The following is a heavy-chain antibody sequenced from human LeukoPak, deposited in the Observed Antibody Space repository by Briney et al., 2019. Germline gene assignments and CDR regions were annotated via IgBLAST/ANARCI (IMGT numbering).Heavy chain of an antibody. CDR1: GGSISSYY. D-gene: IGHD3-10*01. CDR3: ARDLPGASYYPPEV. CDR2: IYYSGST. J-gene: IGHJ4*02. V-gene: IGHV4-59*01. Sequence: SETLSLTCTVSGGSISSYYWSWTRQPPGKGLEWIGYIYYSGSTNYNPSLKSRVTISVDTSKNQFSLKLNSVTAADTAVYYCARDLPGASYYPPEVWGQGTLVTVSS.